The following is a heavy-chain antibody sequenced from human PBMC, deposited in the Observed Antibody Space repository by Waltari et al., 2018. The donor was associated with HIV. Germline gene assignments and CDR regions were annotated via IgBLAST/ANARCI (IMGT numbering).Heavy chain of an antibody. Sequence: SSTSSHIFYANSVRGRFTISRDNSKNSLYLQMKSLTADDTAVYYCATDLLDFWGQGTLVIVSS. CDR2: SSTSSHI. CDR3: ATDLLDF. V-gene: IGHV3-21*01. J-gene: IGHJ4*02.